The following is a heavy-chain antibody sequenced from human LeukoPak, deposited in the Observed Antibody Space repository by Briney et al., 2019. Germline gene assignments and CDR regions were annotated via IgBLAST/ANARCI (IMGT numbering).Heavy chain of an antibody. D-gene: IGHD5-18*01. CDR3: ARSGYRFAFDI. CDR1: GFTFSSYS. J-gene: IGHJ3*02. Sequence: GGSLRLSCAASGFTFSSYSMNWVRQAPGKGLEWVSYISSSGSTIYYADSVKGRFTISRDNAKNSLYLQMNSLRAEDTAVFYCARSGYRFAFDIWGQGTMVTVSS. CDR2: ISSSGSTI. V-gene: IGHV3-48*04.